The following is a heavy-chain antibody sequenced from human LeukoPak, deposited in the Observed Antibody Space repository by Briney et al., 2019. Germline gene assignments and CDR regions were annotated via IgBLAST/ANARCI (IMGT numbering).Heavy chain of an antibody. CDR3: ARDWWGLGDRNSASRYRLT. CDR2: IKQDGSEK. D-gene: IGHD2-2*01. CDR1: GFTFSSYW. Sequence: GGSLRLSCAASGFTFSSYWMSWVRQAPGKGLEWVAIIKQDGSEKYYVDSVKGRFTISRDNAKNSLYLQMNSLRAEDTAVYYCARDWWGLGDRNSASRYRLTWGQGILVTVSS. V-gene: IGHV3-7*01. J-gene: IGHJ4*02.